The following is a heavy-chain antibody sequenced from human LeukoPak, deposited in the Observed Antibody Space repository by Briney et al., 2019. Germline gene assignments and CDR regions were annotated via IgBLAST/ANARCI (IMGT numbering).Heavy chain of an antibody. CDR1: GGSLTNYY. D-gene: IGHD3-16*01. CDR2: IHSDGTT. Sequence: LSETLSLTCSVSGGSLTNYYWGWIRQPPGNGLEFIGYIHSDGTTNYDSSLQSRVAISLDTSKIQFSLRLYSVTAADTALYFCARLNFRGGEALHFDSWGQGTLVTVSS. J-gene: IGHJ4*02. CDR3: ARLNFRGGEALHFDS. V-gene: IGHV4-4*09.